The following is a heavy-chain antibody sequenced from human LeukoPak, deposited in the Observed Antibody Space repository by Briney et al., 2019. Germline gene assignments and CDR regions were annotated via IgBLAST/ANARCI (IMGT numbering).Heavy chain of an antibody. CDR3: ARDGT. CDR2: ISASGTSI. V-gene: IGHV3-21*04. CDR1: GFTVSTNY. Sequence: GGSLRLSCAASGFTVSTNYMSWVRQAPGKGLEWVSFISASGTSIYYADSVRGRFTISRDNAKKSLYLQMNSLRAEDTAVYYCARDGTWGPGTLVTVSS. J-gene: IGHJ5*02. D-gene: IGHD1-26*01.